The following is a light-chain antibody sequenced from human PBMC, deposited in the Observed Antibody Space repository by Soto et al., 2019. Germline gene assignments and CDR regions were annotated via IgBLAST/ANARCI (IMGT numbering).Light chain of an antibody. CDR3: QTWGSGIVV. V-gene: IGLV4-69*01. CDR1: SGHSNYA. J-gene: IGLJ2*01. CDR2: LNSDGSH. Sequence: QLVLTQSPSASASLGASVKLTCTLSSGHSNYAIAWHQQQSEKGPRYLMKLNSDGSHSKGDEIPDRFSGSSSGAERYLTLSSLQSEDEADYYCQTWGSGIVVFGGGTKLTVL.